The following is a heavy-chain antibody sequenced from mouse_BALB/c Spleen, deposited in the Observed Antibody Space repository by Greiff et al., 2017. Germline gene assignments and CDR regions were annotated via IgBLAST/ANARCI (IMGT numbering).Heavy chain of an antibody. CDR2: IWTGGGT. CDR3: VRDRLYEVRRGYWYFDV. J-gene: IGHJ1*01. D-gene: IGHD2-14*01. Sequence: QVQLKESGPGLVAPSQSLSITCTVSGFSLTSYDISWIRQPPGKGLEWLGVIWTGGGTNYNSAFMSRLSISKDNSKSQVFLKMNSLQTDDTAIYYCVRDRLYEVRRGYWYFDVWGAGTTVTVSS. V-gene: IGHV2-9-2*01. CDR1: GFSLTSYD.